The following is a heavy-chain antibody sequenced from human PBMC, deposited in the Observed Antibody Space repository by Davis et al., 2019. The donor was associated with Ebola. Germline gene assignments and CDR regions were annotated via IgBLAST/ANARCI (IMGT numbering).Heavy chain of an antibody. D-gene: IGHD1-14*01. CDR3: AKGSGEYYYYGMDV. J-gene: IGHJ6*02. V-gene: IGHV3-30*18. Sequence: GGSLRLSCAASGFTFSSYGMHWVRQAPGKGLEWVAVISYDGSNKYYADSVKGRFTISRDNSKNTLYLQMNSLRAEDTAVYYCAKGSGEYYYYGMDVWGQGTTVTVSS. CDR2: ISYDGSNK. CDR1: GFTFSSYG.